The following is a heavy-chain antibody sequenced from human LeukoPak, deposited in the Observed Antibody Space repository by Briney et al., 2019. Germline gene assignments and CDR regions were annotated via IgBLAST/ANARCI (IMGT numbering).Heavy chain of an antibody. Sequence: SETLSLTCTVSGGSISSGGYYWSWIRQHPGKGLEWIGYIYYSGSTYYNPSLKSRVTISVDTSKNQFSLKLSSVTAADTAVYYCARGRYCSGGSCPSNWFDPWGQGTVVTVSS. CDR2: IYYSGST. V-gene: IGHV4-31*03. J-gene: IGHJ5*02. D-gene: IGHD2-15*01. CDR1: GGSISSGGYY. CDR3: ARGRYCSGGSCPSNWFDP.